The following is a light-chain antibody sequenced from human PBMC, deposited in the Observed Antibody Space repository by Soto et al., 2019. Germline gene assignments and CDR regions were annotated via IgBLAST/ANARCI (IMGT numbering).Light chain of an antibody. J-gene: IGKJ4*01. V-gene: IGKV3-15*01. CDR3: QQFYTWPVT. CDR1: QGIRNH. Sequence: IVMTQSPATLSVSPGERVTFSFRASQGIRNHLAWYQHKPGQAPRLLISYGSAGATGIPARFSGSGSGTEFTLTINSLQSEDFAVYYCQQFYTWPVTFGGGTKVDIK. CDR2: YGS.